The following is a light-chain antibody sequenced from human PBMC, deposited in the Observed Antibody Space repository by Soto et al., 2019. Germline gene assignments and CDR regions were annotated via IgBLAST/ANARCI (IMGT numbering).Light chain of an antibody. CDR1: QNIRSR. CDR2: KAS. Sequence: DFQMTQSPSTLSASVGDRVTITCRASQNIRSRLAWFQQKPGKAPKLLIYKASTLKSGVPSRFSGSGSGTEFTLTISSLQPEDFATYYCQQLNSYLITFGQGTRLEIK. V-gene: IGKV1-5*03. J-gene: IGKJ5*01. CDR3: QQLNSYLIT.